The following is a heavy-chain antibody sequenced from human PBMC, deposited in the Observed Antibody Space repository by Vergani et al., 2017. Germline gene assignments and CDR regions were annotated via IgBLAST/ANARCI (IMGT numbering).Heavy chain of an antibody. CDR2: INPSGGST. D-gene: IGHD3-22*01. V-gene: IGHV1-46*01. Sequence: QVQLVQSGAEVKKPGASVKVSCKASGYTFTSYYMHWVRPAPGQGLEWMGIINPSGGSTSYAQKFQGRVTMTRDTSTSTVYMELSSLRSEDTSVYYCARSSGRYNWFDPWGQGTLVTVSS. J-gene: IGHJ5*02. CDR1: GYTFTSYY. CDR3: ARSSGRYNWFDP.